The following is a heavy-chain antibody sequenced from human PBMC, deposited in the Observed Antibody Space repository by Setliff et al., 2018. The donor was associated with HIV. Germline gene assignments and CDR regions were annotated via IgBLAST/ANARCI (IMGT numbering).Heavy chain of an antibody. J-gene: IGHJ6*03. CDR1: GYTFTGYY. D-gene: IGHD2-8*01. Sequence: ASVKVSCKASGYTFTGYYMHWVRQAPGQGLEWMGWINPNSGGTTYAQKFQGRVTMTRDTSISTAYMEVSRLRSDDTAVYYCARGVRMRAPVVQTYYYYMDVWGTGTTVTVSS. CDR2: INPNSGGT. CDR3: ARGVRMRAPVVQTYYYYMDV. V-gene: IGHV1-2*02.